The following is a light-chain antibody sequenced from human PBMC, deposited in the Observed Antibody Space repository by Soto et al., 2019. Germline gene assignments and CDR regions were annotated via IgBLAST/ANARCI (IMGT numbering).Light chain of an antibody. CDR2: AAS. Sequence: EIVMTQSPATLSVSPGERATLSCRASQSVSNNLAWYQQKPGQAPRLLIYAASTRATGIPARFTGSGSGTEVTLTISSLQSEDFAVYYCQQYNNWPLTFGPGTKVDIK. CDR3: QQYNNWPLT. V-gene: IGKV3-15*01. J-gene: IGKJ3*01. CDR1: QSVSNN.